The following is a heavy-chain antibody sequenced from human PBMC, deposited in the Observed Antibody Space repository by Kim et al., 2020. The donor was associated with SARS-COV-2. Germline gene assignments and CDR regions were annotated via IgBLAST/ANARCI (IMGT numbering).Heavy chain of an antibody. CDR2: INHSGST. CDR1: GGSFSGYY. D-gene: IGHD3-10*01. V-gene: IGHV4-34*01. J-gene: IGHJ6*01. Sequence: SETLSLTCAAYGGSFSGYYWSWIRQPPGKGLEGIGEINHSGSTNYNPSLKSRVTISVDTSKNQFSRKLRSVTAADTAVYYCSRGAMVRGVPFPGLLYYY. CDR3: SRGAMVRGVPFPGLLYYY.